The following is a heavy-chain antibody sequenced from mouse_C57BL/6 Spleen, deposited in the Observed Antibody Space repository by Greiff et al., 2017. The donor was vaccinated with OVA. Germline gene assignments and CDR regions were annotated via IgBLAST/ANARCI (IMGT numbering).Heavy chain of an antibody. Sequence: QVQLQQPGAELVKPGASVKLSCKASGYTFTSYWMHWVKQRPGRGLEWIGRIAPNSGGTTYNEKFKSKATLTVDKPSSTAYMQLSSLTSEESSVYYCARCYYGTPYYFDYWGQGTTLTVSS. CDR3: ARCYYGTPYYFDY. V-gene: IGHV1-72*01. CDR1: GYTFTSYW. J-gene: IGHJ2*01. CDR2: IAPNSGGT. D-gene: IGHD1-1*01.